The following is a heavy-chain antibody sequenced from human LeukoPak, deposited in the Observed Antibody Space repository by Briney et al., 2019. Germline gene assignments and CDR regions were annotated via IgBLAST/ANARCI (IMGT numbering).Heavy chain of an antibody. CDR2: ISGDGGST. D-gene: IGHD6-19*01. CDR3: ARESESSGWYDY. Sequence: GGSLRLSCAAPGFMFHDYAIHWVRQAPGKVLEWVSLISGDGGSTFYADSVKGRFTISRDNSKNSLYLQMNSLRSDDTALYYCARESESSGWYDYWGQGTLVTVSS. J-gene: IGHJ4*02. CDR1: GFMFHDYA. V-gene: IGHV3-43*02.